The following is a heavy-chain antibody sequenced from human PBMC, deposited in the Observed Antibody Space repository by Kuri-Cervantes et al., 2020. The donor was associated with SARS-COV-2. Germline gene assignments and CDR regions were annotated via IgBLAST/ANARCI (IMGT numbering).Heavy chain of an antibody. CDR1: GYTFTSYG. Sequence: ASVKVSCKASGYTFTSYGISLVRQAPGQGLEWMGWINPNSGGTNYAQKFQGRVTMTRDTSISTAYMELSRLRSDDTAVYYCARDFWPSGGYFDYWGQGTLVTVSS. CDR3: ARDFWPSGGYFDY. D-gene: IGHD3-10*01. V-gene: IGHV1-2*02. CDR2: INPNSGGT. J-gene: IGHJ4*02.